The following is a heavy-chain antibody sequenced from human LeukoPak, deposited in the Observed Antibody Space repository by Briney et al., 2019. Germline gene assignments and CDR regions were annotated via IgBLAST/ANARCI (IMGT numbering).Heavy chain of an antibody. Sequence: GGSLRLSCAASGFXFSSYNMDWVRQAPGKGLEWVSFIDSSSRYIYQADSVKGRFTISRDNAKNTLYLQMNSLRAEDTAVYYCARGSNSSPHNFDYWGQGTRVTVSS. D-gene: IGHD6-13*01. CDR1: GFXFSSYN. J-gene: IGHJ4*02. CDR2: IDSSSRYI. CDR3: ARGSNSSPHNFDY. V-gene: IGHV3-21*01.